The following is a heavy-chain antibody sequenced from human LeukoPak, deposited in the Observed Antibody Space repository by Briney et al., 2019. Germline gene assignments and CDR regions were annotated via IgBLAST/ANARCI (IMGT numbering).Heavy chain of an antibody. CDR3: TRDRLGYSYGTPFDY. V-gene: IGHV3-49*03. D-gene: IGHD5-18*01. CDR2: IRSKASGGTT. Sequence: PGGSLRLSCTASGFTFGDYAMSWFRQAPGKGPEWVGFIRSKASGGTTEYAASVKGRFTISRDDSKSIAYLQMNSLKTEDTAVYYCTRDRLGYSYGTPFDYWGQGTLVTVSS. J-gene: IGHJ4*02. CDR1: GFTFGDYA.